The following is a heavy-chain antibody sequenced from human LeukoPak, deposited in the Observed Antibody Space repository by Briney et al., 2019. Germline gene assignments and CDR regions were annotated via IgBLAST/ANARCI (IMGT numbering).Heavy chain of an antibody. D-gene: IGHD3-3*01. V-gene: IGHV3-66*02. CDR1: GFTVSTKY. CDR2: IYSDGST. J-gene: IGHJ3*02. CDR3: ASYYLEWLFGWAFDI. Sequence: GGSLRLSCAASGFTVSTKYMSWVRQAPGKGLEWVSLIYSDGSTYYADSVKGRITISRDSSKNTLYLQMNSLRAKDTAVYYCASYYLEWLFGWAFDIWGQGTMVTVFS.